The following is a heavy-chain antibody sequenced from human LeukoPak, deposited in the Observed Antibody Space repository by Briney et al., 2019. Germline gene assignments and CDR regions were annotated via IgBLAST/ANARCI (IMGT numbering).Heavy chain of an antibody. J-gene: IGHJ4*02. CDR1: GFTFSSYA. CDR3: AKGGKWDVTPFDY. D-gene: IGHD1-26*01. V-gene: IGHV3-23*01. CDR2: ISGSGGST. Sequence: PGGSLRLSCAASGFTFSSYAMSWVRQAPGKGLEWVSAISGSGGSTYYADSVKGRFTISRDNSKNTLYLQMYSLRAEDTAVYYCAKGGKWDVTPFDYWGQGTLVTVSS.